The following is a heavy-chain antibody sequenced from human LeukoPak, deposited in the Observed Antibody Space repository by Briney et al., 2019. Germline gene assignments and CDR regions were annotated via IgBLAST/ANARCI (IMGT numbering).Heavy chain of an antibody. J-gene: IGHJ5*02. V-gene: IGHV1-18*01. CDR1: GYTFTSYG. D-gene: IGHD3-16*01. CDR3: ASTGDDEGFDP. CDR2: ISAYNGNT. Sequence: ASVKVSCKASGYTFTSYGISWVRQAPGQGLEWMGWISAYNGNTNYAQKLQGRVTMTTDTATSTAYMELRSLRSDDTAVYNCASTGDDEGFDPWGQGTLVTVSS.